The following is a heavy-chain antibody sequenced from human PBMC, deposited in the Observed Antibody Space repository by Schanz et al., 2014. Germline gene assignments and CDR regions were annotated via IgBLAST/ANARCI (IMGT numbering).Heavy chain of an antibody. CDR3: ARDRRNADLDY. CDR2: INTGGDST. Sequence: EVHLLESGGGLVQPGGSLRLSCAASGFTFSSYAMSWVRQAPGKGLEWVSSINTGGDSTYYADSVKGRFTISRDNAKNSLYLEMNSLRAEDTALYYCARDRRNADLDYWGQGTLVTVSS. V-gene: IGHV3-23*01. CDR1: GFTFSSYA. J-gene: IGHJ4*02. D-gene: IGHD1-1*01.